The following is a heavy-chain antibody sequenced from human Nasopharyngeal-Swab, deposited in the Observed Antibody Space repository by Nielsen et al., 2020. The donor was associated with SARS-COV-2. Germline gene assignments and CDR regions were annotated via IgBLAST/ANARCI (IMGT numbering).Heavy chain of an antibody. CDR1: GLTFSSYA. J-gene: IGHJ4*02. V-gene: IGHV3-30*04. D-gene: IGHD6-19*01. Sequence: GGSLRLSCAASGLTFSSYAMHWVRQAPGKGLEWVAVISYDGSNKYYADSVKGRFTISRDNSKNTLYLQMNSLRAEDTAVYYCARTGGPVYGLVVDYWGQGALVTVAS. CDR2: ISYDGSNK. CDR3: ARTGGPVYGLVVDY.